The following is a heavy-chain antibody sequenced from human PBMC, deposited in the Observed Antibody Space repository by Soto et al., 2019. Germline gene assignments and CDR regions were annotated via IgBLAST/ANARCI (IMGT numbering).Heavy chain of an antibody. CDR1: GYTFTSYG. CDR3: AREGVDTAMVTGLTNDY. D-gene: IGHD5-18*01. CDR2: INPSGGST. Sequence: ASVKVSCKASGYTFTSYGISWVRQAPGQGLEWMGIINPSGGSTSYAQKFQGRVTMTRDTSTSTVYMELSSLRSEDTAVYYCAREGVDTAMVTGLTNDYWGQGTLVTVSS. V-gene: IGHV1-46*01. J-gene: IGHJ4*02.